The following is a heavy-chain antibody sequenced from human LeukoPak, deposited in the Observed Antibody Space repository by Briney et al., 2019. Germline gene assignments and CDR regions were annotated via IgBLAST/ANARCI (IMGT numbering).Heavy chain of an antibody. D-gene: IGHD4-17*01. CDR1: GGSISSPSYY. CDR2: IFSSGST. CDR3: AREDTDYGAGY. Sequence: LSQTLSLTCTVSGGSISSPSYYWSWIRQSADKKLEWIGRIFSSGSTSFNPSLQSRVIISLGTSRNQFSLRLSSVTAADSAVYYCAREDTDYGAGYWGQGTLVTVSS. J-gene: IGHJ4*02. V-gene: IGHV4-61*02.